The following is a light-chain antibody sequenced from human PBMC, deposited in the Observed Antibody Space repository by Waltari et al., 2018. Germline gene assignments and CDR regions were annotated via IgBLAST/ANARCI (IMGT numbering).Light chain of an antibody. V-gene: IGLV1-44*01. CDR3: RAWDDRLNSPV. J-gene: IGLJ3*02. CDR1: SSNIGSNT. Sequence: QSVLTQPPSASGTPGQRFTISCSGSSSNIGSNTVNRYQQLPRPAPKTLIYSNKQRPSGVPGRFSGSKSGSSASLAISGLQSEDEADYYCRAWDDRLNSPVFGGGTKLTVL. CDR2: SNK.